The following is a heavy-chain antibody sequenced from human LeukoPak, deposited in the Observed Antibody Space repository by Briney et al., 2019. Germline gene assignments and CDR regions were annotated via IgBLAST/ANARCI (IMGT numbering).Heavy chain of an antibody. J-gene: IGHJ4*02. CDR2: ISAYNGNT. CDR1: GYTFTSYG. D-gene: IGHD3-9*01. Sequence: ASVKVSCKASGYTFTSYGISWVRQAPGQGLEWMGWISAYNGNTNYAQKLQGRVTMTTDTSTSTAYMELRSLRSDDTAVYYCATTYDILTGYEFDYWGQGTLDTVSS. V-gene: IGHV1-18*01. CDR3: ATTYDILTGYEFDY.